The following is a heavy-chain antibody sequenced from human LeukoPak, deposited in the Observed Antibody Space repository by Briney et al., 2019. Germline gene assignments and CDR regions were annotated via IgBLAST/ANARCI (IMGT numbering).Heavy chain of an antibody. Sequence: PSETLSLTCTVSGGSISSSSYYWGWLRQPPGKGLEWIGSIYYSGRTYYNPSLRSRVTISVDTSKNQFSLKLSSVTAADTAVYYCARGGGVGYYYYYMDVWGKGTTVTISS. D-gene: IGHD1-26*01. V-gene: IGHV4-39*07. CDR2: IYYSGRT. CDR3: ARGGGVGYYYYYMDV. J-gene: IGHJ6*03. CDR1: GGSISSSSYY.